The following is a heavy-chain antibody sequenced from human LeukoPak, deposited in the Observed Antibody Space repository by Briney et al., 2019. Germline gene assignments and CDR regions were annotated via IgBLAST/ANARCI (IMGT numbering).Heavy chain of an antibody. Sequence: GGSLRLSCAASGFTFSSYWMHWVRHAPGTGLVWVSRINSDGSSTSYADSVKGRFTISRDNAKNTLYLQMNSLRAEDTAVYYCARADYYDILTGYYPPFDYWGQGTLVTVSS. CDR1: GFTFSSYW. CDR2: INSDGSST. J-gene: IGHJ4*02. CDR3: ARADYYDILTGYYPPFDY. V-gene: IGHV3-74*01. D-gene: IGHD3-9*01.